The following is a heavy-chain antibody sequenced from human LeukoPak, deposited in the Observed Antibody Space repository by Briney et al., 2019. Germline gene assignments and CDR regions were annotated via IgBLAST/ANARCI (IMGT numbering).Heavy chain of an antibody. Sequence: ASVKVSCKASGYTFTGYGISWVRQAPGQGLEWMGWISAYNGNTNYAQKLQGRVTMTTDTSTSTAYMELRSLRSDDTAVYYCARERAPRRIAVAGTLGYWGQGTLVTVSS. CDR3: ARERAPRRIAVAGTLGY. V-gene: IGHV1-18*01. CDR2: ISAYNGNT. J-gene: IGHJ4*02. D-gene: IGHD6-19*01. CDR1: GYTFTGYG.